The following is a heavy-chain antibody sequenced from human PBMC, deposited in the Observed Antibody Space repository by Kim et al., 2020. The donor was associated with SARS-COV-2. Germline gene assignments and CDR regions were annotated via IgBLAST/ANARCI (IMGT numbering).Heavy chain of an antibody. CDR1: GFTFRSYW. D-gene: IGHD6-6*01. CDR2: IKQDGSVK. CDR3: ASHRKRYSSSTTFDY. V-gene: IGHV3-7*03. J-gene: IGHJ4*02. Sequence: GGSLRLSCAASGFTFRSYWMSWVRQAPGKGLEWVANIKQDGSVKSYVDSVKGRFTISRDNAKNSLSLQMNSLRAEDTAVYYCASHRKRYSSSTTFDYWGQGTLVTVSS.